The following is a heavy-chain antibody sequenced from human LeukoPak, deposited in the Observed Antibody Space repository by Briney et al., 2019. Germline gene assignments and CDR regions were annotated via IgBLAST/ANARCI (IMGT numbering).Heavy chain of an antibody. CDR1: GFTFSSYA. CDR3: ARGRGYYYADAFDI. V-gene: IGHV3-30-3*01. Sequence: GGSLRLSCAASGFTFSSYAMHWVRQAPGKGLERVSVISYDGSNKYYADSVKGRFTISRDNSKNTLYLQMNSLRAEDTAVYYCARGRGYYYADAFDIWGQGTMVTVSS. CDR2: ISYDGSNK. D-gene: IGHD3-22*01. J-gene: IGHJ3*02.